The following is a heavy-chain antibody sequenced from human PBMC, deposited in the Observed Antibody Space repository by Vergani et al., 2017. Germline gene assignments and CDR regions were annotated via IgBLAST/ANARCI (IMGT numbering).Heavy chain of an antibody. V-gene: IGHV5-10-1*03. Sequence: EVQLVQSGAEVKKPGESLRISCKGSGYSFTSYWISWVRQMPGKGLEWMGRIDPSDSYTNYSPSFQGHVTISADKSISTAYLQWSSLKASDTAMYYCARHRLVFCSGGSCYSSDYWGQGTLVTVSS. J-gene: IGHJ4*02. D-gene: IGHD2-15*01. CDR3: ARHRLVFCSGGSCYSSDY. CDR1: GYSFTSYW. CDR2: IDPSDSYT.